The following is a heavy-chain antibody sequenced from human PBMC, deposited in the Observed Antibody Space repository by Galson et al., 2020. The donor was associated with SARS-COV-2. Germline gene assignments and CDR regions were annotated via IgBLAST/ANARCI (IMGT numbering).Heavy chain of an antibody. J-gene: IGHJ4*02. CDR2: INHSGST. CDR3: ARGRSISSWYSGLSDY. CDR1: GGSFSGYY. Sequence: SETMSLTCAVYGGSFSGYYWSWIRQPPGKGLEWIGEINHSGSTNYNPSLKSRVTISVDTSKNQFSLKLSSVTAADTAVYYCARGRSISSWYSGLSDYWGQGTLVTVSS. D-gene: IGHD6-13*01. V-gene: IGHV4-34*01.